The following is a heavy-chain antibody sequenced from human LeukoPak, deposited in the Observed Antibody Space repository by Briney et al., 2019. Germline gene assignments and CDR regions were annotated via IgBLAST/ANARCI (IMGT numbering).Heavy chain of an antibody. J-gene: IGHJ4*02. CDR3: ARDWGY. CDR2: ISSGGSK. D-gene: IGHD7-27*01. V-gene: IGHV3-23*01. Sequence: TGGSLRLSCAASGFTFSNYPMNWVRQALGKGLEWVSVISSGGSKSYADSVKGRCTISRDNSKNTVYLQMNSLRAEDTAIYYCARDWGYWGQGILVTVSS. CDR1: GFTFSNYP.